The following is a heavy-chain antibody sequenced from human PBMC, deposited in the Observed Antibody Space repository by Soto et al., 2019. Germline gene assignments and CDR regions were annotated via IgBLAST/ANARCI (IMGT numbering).Heavy chain of an antibody. CDR1: GDSISSGGYS. Sequence: PSETLSLTCAVSGDSISSGGYSWSWIRQPPGKGLEWIGYIYHSGSIYYNPSLKSRVTISVDRSENQFSLELSSVTAADTAVYYCARVPAPWGQGTLVTVSS. V-gene: IGHV4-30-2*01. CDR3: ARVPAP. J-gene: IGHJ5*02. CDR2: IYHSGSI.